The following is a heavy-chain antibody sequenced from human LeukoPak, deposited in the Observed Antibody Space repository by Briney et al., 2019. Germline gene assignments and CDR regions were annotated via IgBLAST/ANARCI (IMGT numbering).Heavy chain of an antibody. CDR2: IYTSGST. J-gene: IGHJ4*02. CDR1: GASISSYY. V-gene: IGHV4-4*07. D-gene: IGHD4-17*01. CDR3: ARHREATTVTNFDY. Sequence: SETLSLTCTVSGASISSYYWSWTRQPAGKGLEWIGRIYTSGSTNYNPSLKSRVTMSVDTSENQFSLRLSSVTAADTAVYYCARHREATTVTNFDYWGQGTLVTVSS.